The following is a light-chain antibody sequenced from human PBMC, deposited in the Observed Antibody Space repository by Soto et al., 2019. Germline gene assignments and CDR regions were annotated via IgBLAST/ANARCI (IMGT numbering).Light chain of an antibody. CDR2: GTS. J-gene: IGKJ1*01. V-gene: IGKV3-15*01. CDR3: HQYNFWPT. Sequence: EIVLTQSPATLSLSPGERATLSCTASEGVAFSYLAWYQQRPGQPPRLLIYGTSTRATGIPARFSGSGSGTEFTLTISSLQSEDFAVYYCHQYNFWPTFGQGTKVDIK. CDR1: EGVAFSY.